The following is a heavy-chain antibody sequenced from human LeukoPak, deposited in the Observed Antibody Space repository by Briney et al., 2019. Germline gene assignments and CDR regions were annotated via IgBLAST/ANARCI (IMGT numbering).Heavy chain of an antibody. CDR1: GGSISSGSYY. Sequence: SETLSLTCTVSGGSISSGSYYWSWIRQPAGKGLEWIGRIYTSGSTNYNPSLKSRVTISVDTSKNQFSLKLSSVTAADTAVYYCAREVYGGINWFDPWGQGTLVTVSS. CDR2: IYTSGST. D-gene: IGHD4-23*01. J-gene: IGHJ5*02. V-gene: IGHV4-61*02. CDR3: AREVYGGINWFDP.